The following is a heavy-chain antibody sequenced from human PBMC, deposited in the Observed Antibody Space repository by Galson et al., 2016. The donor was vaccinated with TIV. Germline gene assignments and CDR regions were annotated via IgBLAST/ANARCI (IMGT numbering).Heavy chain of an antibody. Sequence: SVKVSCKVSGDSLSDLSMHWVRQAPGKGLEWMGGFDPEQHKKIYAQKLQGRVTLTEDTSTDTAFLELSSLSFEDTAVYYCARHLRQGVVSPGLNYNMDVWGPGTTVIVS. V-gene: IGHV1-24*01. CDR1: GDSLSDLS. D-gene: IGHD3-3*01. J-gene: IGHJ6*02. CDR2: FDPEQHKK. CDR3: ARHLRQGVVSPGLNYNMDV.